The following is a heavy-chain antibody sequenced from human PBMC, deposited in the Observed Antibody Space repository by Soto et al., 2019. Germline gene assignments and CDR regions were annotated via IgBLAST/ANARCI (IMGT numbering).Heavy chain of an antibody. CDR3: ARVGLTAMRQDY. CDR2: IYYSGST. D-gene: IGHD5-18*01. Sequence: SETLSHTCTVSGGSVSSGSYYWSWIRQPPGKGLEWIGYIYYSGSTNYNPSLKSRVTISVDTSKNQFSLKLSSVTAADTAVYYCARVGLTAMRQDYWGQGTLVTVSS. V-gene: IGHV4-61*01. CDR1: GGSVSSGSYY. J-gene: IGHJ4*02.